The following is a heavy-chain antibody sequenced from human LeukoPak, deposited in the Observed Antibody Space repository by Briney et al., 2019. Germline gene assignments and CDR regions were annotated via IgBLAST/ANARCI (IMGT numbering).Heavy chain of an antibody. Sequence: PGGSLRLSCAASGFTFSDYYMSWIRQAPGKGLEWVSYISSSGSTIYYADSVKGRLTISRDNAKNSLYLQMNSLRAEDTAVYYCGRNTAMVTCYFYYGMGVWGQGTTVTVSS. V-gene: IGHV3-11*01. J-gene: IGHJ6*02. CDR3: GRNTAMVTCYFYYGMGV. CDR2: ISSSGSTI. CDR1: GFTFSDYY. D-gene: IGHD5-18*01.